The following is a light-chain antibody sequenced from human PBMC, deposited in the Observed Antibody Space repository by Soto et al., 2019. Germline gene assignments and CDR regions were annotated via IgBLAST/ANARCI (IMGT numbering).Light chain of an antibody. Sequence: EIVLTQSPGTLSLSPVERATLSCRASQSVSSSYLAWFQQKPGQAPRLLIYGASSRATGIPDRFSGIGSGTDFTLTISRLEPEDFAVYYCQQYGSSPGTFGQGTKVDI. J-gene: IGKJ1*01. V-gene: IGKV3-20*01. CDR1: QSVSSSY. CDR3: QQYGSSPGT. CDR2: GAS.